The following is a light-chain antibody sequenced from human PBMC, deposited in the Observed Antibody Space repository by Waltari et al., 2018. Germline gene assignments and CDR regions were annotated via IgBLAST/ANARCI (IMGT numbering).Light chain of an antibody. CDR1: QSVSRA. Sequence: EIVLTQSPGTLSLSLGERATLSCRASQSVSRALAWYQQKPGQAPRLLIYGASTRATGIPDRFSGSGSGTDFSLTTSRLEPDDFAVYYCQHYVRLPATFGQGTTVEI. J-gene: IGKJ1*01. CDR2: GAS. CDR3: QHYVRLPAT. V-gene: IGKV3-20*01.